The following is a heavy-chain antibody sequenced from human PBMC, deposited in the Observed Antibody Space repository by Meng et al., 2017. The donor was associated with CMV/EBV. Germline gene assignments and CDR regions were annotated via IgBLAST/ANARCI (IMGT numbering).Heavy chain of an antibody. CDR3: ARSQGDFWSGSDAFDI. D-gene: IGHD3-3*01. J-gene: IGHJ3*02. Sequence: SLKISCAASGFTFSSYSMNWVRQAPGKGLEWVGRTRNKANSYTTEYAASVKGRFTISRDDSKNSLYLQMNSLKTEDTAVYYCARSQGDFWSGSDAFDIWGQGTMVTVSS. V-gene: IGHV3-72*01. CDR1: GFTFSSYS. CDR2: TRNKANSYTT.